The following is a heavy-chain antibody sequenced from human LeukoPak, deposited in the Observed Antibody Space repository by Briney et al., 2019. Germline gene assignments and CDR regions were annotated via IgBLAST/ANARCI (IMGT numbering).Heavy chain of an antibody. D-gene: IGHD2-2*01. CDR2: THYSGTT. CDR3: ARGRGYCSNTSCYLFDY. CDR1: GGSIGSYY. Sequence: KPSETLSLTCTVSGGSIGSYYWGWIRQPPGKGLEWIGYTHYSGTTNYNPSLKSRVTMSVDPSKSQFSLRLSSVTAADTAVYYCARGRGYCSNTSCYLFDYWGQGTLVTVSS. J-gene: IGHJ4*02. V-gene: IGHV4-59*01.